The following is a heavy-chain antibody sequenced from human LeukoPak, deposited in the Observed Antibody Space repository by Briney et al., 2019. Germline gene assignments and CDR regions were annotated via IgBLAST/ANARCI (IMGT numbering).Heavy chain of an antibody. V-gene: IGHV4-61*02. CDR3: AVGVVTYYYDSSGYYEQDY. CDR1: GGSISSGSYY. D-gene: IGHD3-22*01. J-gene: IGHJ4*02. CDR2: IYTSGST. Sequence: PSQTLSLTCTVSGGSISSGSYYWSWIRQPAGKGLEWIGRIYTSGSTNYNPSLKSRVTISVDTSKNQFSLKLSSVTAADTAVYYCAVGVVTYYYDSSGYYEQDYWGQGTLVTVSS.